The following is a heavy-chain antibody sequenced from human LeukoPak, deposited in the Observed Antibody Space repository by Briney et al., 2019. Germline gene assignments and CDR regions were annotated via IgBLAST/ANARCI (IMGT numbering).Heavy chain of an antibody. D-gene: IGHD1-7*01. CDR2: IRYGGSNK. CDR3: ASLSITGTRLHDAFDI. CDR1: GFTFSSYG. J-gene: IGHJ3*02. V-gene: IGHV3-30*02. Sequence: GGSLRLSCAASGFTFSSYGMHWVRQAPGKGLEWVAFIRYGGSNKYYADSVKGRFTISRDNSKNTLYLQMGSLRAEDMAVYYCASLSITGTRLHDAFDIWGQGTMVTVSS.